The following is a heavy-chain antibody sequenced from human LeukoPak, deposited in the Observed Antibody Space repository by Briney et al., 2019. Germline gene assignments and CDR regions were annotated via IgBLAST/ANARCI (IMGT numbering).Heavy chain of an antibody. V-gene: IGHV3-30*18. J-gene: IGHJ4*02. Sequence: GRSLRLSCAASGFTFSSYGMHWVRQAPGKGLEWVAVISYDGSNKYYADSVKGRFTISRDNSKNTLYLQMNSLRAEDTAAYYCAKGGVGQIDYWGQGTLVTVSS. CDR3: AKGGVGQIDY. CDR2: ISYDGSNK. D-gene: IGHD1-26*01. CDR1: GFTFSSYG.